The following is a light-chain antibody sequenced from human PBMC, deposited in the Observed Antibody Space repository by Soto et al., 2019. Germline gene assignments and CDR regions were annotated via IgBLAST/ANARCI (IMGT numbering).Light chain of an antibody. CDR2: STN. CDR3: ASWDVSLSGWV. J-gene: IGLJ3*02. Sequence: QSALTQSPSASGTPGQRVTISCSGQNSNIGTYYAYWYQHLPGAAPKLLIYSTNMRPSGVPDRFSGSKSGTSASLAISGLRAEDEGHYYCASWDVSLSGWVFGGGTKVTVL. V-gene: IGLV1-47*02. CDR1: NSNIGTYY.